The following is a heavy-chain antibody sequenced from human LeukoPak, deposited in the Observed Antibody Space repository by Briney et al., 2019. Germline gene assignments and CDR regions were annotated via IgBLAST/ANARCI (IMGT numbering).Heavy chain of an antibody. V-gene: IGHV3-23*01. CDR1: GFTFSSYA. Sequence: PGGSLRLSCAASGFTFSSYAMSWFRQAPGKGLEWVSAISGSGGSTYYADSVKGRFTISRDNSKNTLYLQMNSLRAEDTAVYYCAKVVVGEYDYSYEALDYWGQGTLVTVSS. CDR3: AKVVVGEYDYSYEALDY. J-gene: IGHJ4*02. D-gene: IGHD4-11*01. CDR2: ISGSGGST.